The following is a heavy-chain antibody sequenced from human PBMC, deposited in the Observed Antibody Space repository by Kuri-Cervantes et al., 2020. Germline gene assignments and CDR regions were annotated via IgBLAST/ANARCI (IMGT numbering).Heavy chain of an antibody. CDR3: ASGSGYIHEYFQH. D-gene: IGHD5-12*01. CDR2: IRYDGSNK. V-gene: IGHV3-30*02. J-gene: IGHJ1*01. Sequence: GESLKISCAASGFTFCNYGMHWVRQTPGKGLEWMTFIRYDGSNKYYRESVKGRFTISRDNSNNTLFLQMNSLRAEDTAMYYCASGSGYIHEYFQHWGQGTLVTVSS. CDR1: GFTFCNYG.